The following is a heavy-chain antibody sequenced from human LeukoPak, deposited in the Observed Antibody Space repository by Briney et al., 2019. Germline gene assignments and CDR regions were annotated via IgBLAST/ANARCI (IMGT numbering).Heavy chain of an antibody. CDR1: GYTFTSYY. J-gene: IGHJ4*02. CDR2: INPSGGST. V-gene: IGHV1-46*01. D-gene: IGHD2-15*01. Sequence: ASVKVSCKASGYTFTSYYMHWVRQAPGQGLEWMGIINPSGGSTSYAQKFQGRVTMTRDTSTSTAYMELRSLRSDDTAVYYCARVPGRYCSGGSCYLLDYWGQGTLVTVSS. CDR3: ARVPGRYCSGGSCYLLDY.